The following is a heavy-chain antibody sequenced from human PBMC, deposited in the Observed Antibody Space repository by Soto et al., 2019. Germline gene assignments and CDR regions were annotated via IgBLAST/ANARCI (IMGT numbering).Heavy chain of an antibody. J-gene: IGHJ6*02. CDR2: ISYDGSNK. D-gene: IGHD3-16*02. V-gene: IGHV3-30*03. CDR3: ARDIDDMDV. CDR1: GFTFSSYG. Sequence: GGSLRLSCAASGFTFSSYGMHWVRQAPGKGLEWVAVISYDGSNKYYADSVKGRFTISRDNAKNTLYLQMNSLRAEDTAVYYCARDIDDMDVWGQGTTVTVSS.